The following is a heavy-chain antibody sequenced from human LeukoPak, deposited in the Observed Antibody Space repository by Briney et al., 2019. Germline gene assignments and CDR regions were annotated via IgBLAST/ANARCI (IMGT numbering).Heavy chain of an antibody. D-gene: IGHD3-10*01. CDR3: ARYQALWFGESPVGDAFDI. CDR1: GFTFSSYS. J-gene: IGHJ3*02. Sequence: GGSLRLSCAASGFTFSSYSMNWVRQAPGKGLEWVANIKQDGSEKYYVDSVKGRFTISRDNAKNSLYLQMNSLRAEDTAVYYCARYQALWFGESPVGDAFDIWAKGQWSPSLQ. CDR2: IKQDGSEK. V-gene: IGHV3-7*01.